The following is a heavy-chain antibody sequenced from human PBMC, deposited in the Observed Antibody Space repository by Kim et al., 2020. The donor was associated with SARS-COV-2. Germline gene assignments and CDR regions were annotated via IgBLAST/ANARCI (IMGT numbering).Heavy chain of an antibody. Sequence: GGSLRLSCTASGFTFGDYAMTWVRQAPGKGLEWVGFIKSKAYGGTTEYAASVKGRFTISRDDSKSIAYLQMNSLKTEDTAVYYCTREVGARRSYYYYYYGMDVWGQGTTVTVSS. V-gene: IGHV3-49*04. D-gene: IGHD1-26*01. CDR3: TREVGARRSYYYYYYGMDV. CDR1: GFTFGDYA. CDR2: IKSKAYGGTT. J-gene: IGHJ6*02.